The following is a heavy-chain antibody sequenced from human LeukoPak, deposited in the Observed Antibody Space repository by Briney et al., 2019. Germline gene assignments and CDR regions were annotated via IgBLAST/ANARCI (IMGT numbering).Heavy chain of an antibody. J-gene: IGHJ3*01. CDR3: ARLDQRGISVAGTEAFDL. Sequence: GESLKISCKASGYSFAIYWIGWVRQMPGKGLEWMGIIYPDDAGTKYNLSFQGRVTISVDKSTSIAYLQWSSLKASDTAMYYCARLDQRGISVAGTEAFDLWGQGTMVTVSS. CDR1: GYSFAIYW. D-gene: IGHD6-19*01. V-gene: IGHV5-51*01. CDR2: IYPDDAGT.